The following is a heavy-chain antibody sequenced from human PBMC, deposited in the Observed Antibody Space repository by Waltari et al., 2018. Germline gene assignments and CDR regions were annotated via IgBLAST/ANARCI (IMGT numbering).Heavy chain of an antibody. Sequence: EVQLVESGGDLVQPGGSLSRSCAASGLPLSSYWMSWARQAPGKGPEWVANIKKDGSEEYYVDSVRGRFTISRDNAKNSLYLQMNSLRPEDTAVYYCARDQWFAFDIWGQGTMVTVSS. CDR2: IKKDGSEE. CDR3: ARDQWFAFDI. CDR1: GLPLSSYW. V-gene: IGHV3-7*01. D-gene: IGHD3-22*01. J-gene: IGHJ3*02.